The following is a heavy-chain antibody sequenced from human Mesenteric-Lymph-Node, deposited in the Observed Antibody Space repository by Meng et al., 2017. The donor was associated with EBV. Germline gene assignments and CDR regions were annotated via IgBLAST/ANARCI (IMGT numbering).Heavy chain of an antibody. CDR2: VYNSGRT. CDR3: ARVGQWLPIDY. D-gene: IGHD6-19*01. CDR1: GDYVSSGSYY. V-gene: IGHV4-61*01. Sequence: QVPLQEPVPGLVPPSETLSLTCTVSGDYVSSGSYYWAWIRQPPGKGLEWIGQVYNSGRTNYNPSLKSRVTISIDTSKNQFSLNLGSVTAADTAVYYCARVGQWLPIDYWGQGTLVTVSS. J-gene: IGHJ4*02.